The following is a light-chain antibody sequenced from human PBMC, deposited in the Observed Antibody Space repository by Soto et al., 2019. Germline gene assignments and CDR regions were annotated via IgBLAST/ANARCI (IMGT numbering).Light chain of an antibody. CDR1: QSTGSD. J-gene: IGKJ5*01. V-gene: IGKV3-15*01. CDR2: AGS. CDR3: QQYNKWHPLT. Sequence: EVAMTQSPATLSVSPGERAILSCRASQSTGSDLAWYQQKVGQAPRLLIYAGSTRATGIPVRFGGSGSGTEFTLTSRSLHSEDFAVYYCQQYNKWHPLTFGQGTRLEIK.